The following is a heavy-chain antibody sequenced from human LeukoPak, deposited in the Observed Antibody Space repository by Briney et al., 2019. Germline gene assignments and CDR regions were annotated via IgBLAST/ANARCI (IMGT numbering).Heavy chain of an antibody. Sequence: GGSLRLSCAASGFTFSSYAMSWVRQAPGKGLEGFSVSSGVSTSTYYADSVKGRFTISRDNSKNTLSLQIIGLGAEDTAVYYCARDGYYYGFAYWGQGILVSVSS. D-gene: IGHD3-22*01. CDR1: GFTFSSYA. CDR2: SSGVSTST. V-gene: IGHV3-23*01. CDR3: ARDGYYYGFAY. J-gene: IGHJ4*02.